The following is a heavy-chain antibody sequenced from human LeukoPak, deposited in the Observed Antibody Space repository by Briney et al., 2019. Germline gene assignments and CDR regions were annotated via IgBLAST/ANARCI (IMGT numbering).Heavy chain of an antibody. V-gene: IGHV4-4*02. CDR2: VHLDGRT. Sequence: PSGTLSLTCGVSGGSVINTNWWTWVRQPPGKGLEWIGEVHLDGRTNYNPSLESRLTMSVDVSENQVSLKLTSVTAADTAAYYCARGRWKAGMDTPYYFDYWGQGTLVTVSS. D-gene: IGHD5-18*01. CDR1: GGSVINTNW. J-gene: IGHJ4*02. CDR3: ARGRWKAGMDTPYYFDY.